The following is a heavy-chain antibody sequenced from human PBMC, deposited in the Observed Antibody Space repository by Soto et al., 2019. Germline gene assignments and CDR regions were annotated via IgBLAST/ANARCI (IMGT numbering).Heavy chain of an antibody. CDR2: ISSSSYT. Sequence: GGSLRLSCAASGFTFSSYAMIWVRQAPGKGLEWVSYISSSSYTNYADSVKGRFTISRDNAKNSLYLQMNSLRAEDTAVYYCASRYSYGLLPDYWGQGTLVTVSS. CDR1: GFTFSSYA. J-gene: IGHJ4*02. CDR3: ASRYSYGLLPDY. D-gene: IGHD5-18*01. V-gene: IGHV3-11*06.